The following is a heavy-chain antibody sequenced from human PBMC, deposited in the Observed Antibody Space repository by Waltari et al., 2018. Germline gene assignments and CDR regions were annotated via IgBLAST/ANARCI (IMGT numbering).Heavy chain of an antibody. CDR3: ARDHYYSKDV. CDR1: GFIFSTYW. Sequence: EVQLVESGGGLVQPGGSLRLSCEASGFIFSTYWMHWVRQAPGKGLVGCSRMDNGDGSGTSYANAVKGRFTIARDNAKNTLYLQMNSLRAEDTGVYYCARDHYYSKDVWGTGTTVTVSS. J-gene: IGHJ6*04. V-gene: IGHV3-74*01. CDR2: MDNGDGSGT.